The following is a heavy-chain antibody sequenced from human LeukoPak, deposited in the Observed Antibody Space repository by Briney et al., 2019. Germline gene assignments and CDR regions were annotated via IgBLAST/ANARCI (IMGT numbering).Heavy chain of an antibody. CDR2: IYYSGST. J-gene: IGHJ4*02. CDR1: GGSVSSGSYY. Sequence: PSETLSLTCTVSGGSVSSGSYYWSWIRQPPGQGLEWIGYIYYSGSTNYNPSLKSRVTISVDTSKSLFSLKLSSVTAADTAVYYCATSYYYDSSGYYYGFDYWGQGTLVTVSS. D-gene: IGHD3-22*01. CDR3: ATSYYYDSSGYYYGFDY. V-gene: IGHV4-61*01.